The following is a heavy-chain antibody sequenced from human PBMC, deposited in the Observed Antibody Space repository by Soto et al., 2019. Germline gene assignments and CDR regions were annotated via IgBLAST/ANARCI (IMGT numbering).Heavy chain of an antibody. Sequence: SVKGSCKASGYTLTSYGISWVRQAPGQGLEWMGWIIPIIGTANYAQKLQGRVTITADESTSTAYMELSSLRSEDTAVYYCARGGYCSGGSCYPLHYYYYGMDVWGQGTTVTVSS. CDR2: IIPIIGTA. J-gene: IGHJ6*02. CDR3: ARGGYCSGGSCYPLHYYYYGMDV. D-gene: IGHD2-15*01. V-gene: IGHV1-69*13. CDR1: GYTLTSYG.